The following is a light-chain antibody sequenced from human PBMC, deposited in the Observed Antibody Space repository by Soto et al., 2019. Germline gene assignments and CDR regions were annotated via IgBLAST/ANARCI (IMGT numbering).Light chain of an antibody. CDR1: QSITSSY. CDR2: GSS. CDR3: QQYGSSPIT. V-gene: IGKV3-20*01. Sequence: EIVLTQSPGTLSLSPGERATLSCRASQSITSSYLAWYQQKPGQAPRLLIYGSSRRATGIPDRFSGSGSGTDFTLTISRLEPEDFAVYYCQQYGSSPITFGQVTRLEIK. J-gene: IGKJ5*01.